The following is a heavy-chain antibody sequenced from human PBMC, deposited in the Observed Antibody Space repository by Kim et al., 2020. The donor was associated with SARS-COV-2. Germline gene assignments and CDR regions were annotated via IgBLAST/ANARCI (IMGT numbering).Heavy chain of an antibody. D-gene: IGHD6-13*01. CDR2: IYPGDSDT. V-gene: IGHV5-51*01. CDR1: GYSFTSYW. CDR3: ARFISAGIAAAGTKGYYYFYGMGV. Sequence: GESLKISCKGSGYSFTSYWIGWVRQMPGKGLEWKGIIYPGDSDTRYSPSFQGQVTISADKSISTAYLQWSSLKASDTAMYYCARFISAGIAAAGTKGYYYFYGMGVWGQGTTVTVSS. J-gene: IGHJ6*02.